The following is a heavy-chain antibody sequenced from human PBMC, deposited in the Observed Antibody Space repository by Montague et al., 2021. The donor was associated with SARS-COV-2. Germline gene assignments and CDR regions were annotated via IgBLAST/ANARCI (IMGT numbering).Heavy chain of an antibody. CDR3: AIVTLGYCSSTRCYSYWFDP. CDR1: GGSFSGYY. CDR2: INHSGST. Sequence: SETLSLTCAACGGSFSGYYWSWIRQPPGKGLEWIGEINHSGSTNYNPSLKSRVTISVDTSKNQFSLKLSSVTAAATAVYYCAIVTLGYCSSTRCYSYWFDPWGQGTLVTASS. J-gene: IGHJ5*02. V-gene: IGHV4-34*01. D-gene: IGHD2-2*02.